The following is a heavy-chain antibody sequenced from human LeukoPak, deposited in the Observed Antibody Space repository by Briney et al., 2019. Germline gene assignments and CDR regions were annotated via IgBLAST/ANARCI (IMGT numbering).Heavy chain of an antibody. CDR1: GGSISSGDYY. J-gene: IGHJ4*02. D-gene: IGHD4-23*01. CDR3: AREVSRWPYYFDY. CDR2: IYYSGST. V-gene: IGHV4-30-4*01. Sequence: SSETLSLTCTVSGGSISSGDYYWSWLRQPPGKGLEWIGYIYYSGSTYYNPSLKSRVTISVDTSKNQFSLKLSSVTAADTAVYYCAREVSRWPYYFDYWGQGTLVTVSS.